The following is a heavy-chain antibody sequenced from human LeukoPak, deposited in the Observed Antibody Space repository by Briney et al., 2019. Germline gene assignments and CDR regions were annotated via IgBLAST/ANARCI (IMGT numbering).Heavy chain of an antibody. CDR2: VNHDTGNT. D-gene: IGHD3/OR15-3a*01. CDR1: GYSFTPFH. CDR3: ARRGLVAGIYDLVYGFDL. Sequence: ASVKVSCKAAGYSFTPFHMNWVRQAPGQGAEWMGWVNHDTGNTCFAQQCQGRVTITQHRSVTPVYMELSSLTPEDTAVYYCARRGLVAGIYDLVYGFDLWGQGTMVTVSS. J-gene: IGHJ3*01. V-gene: IGHV1-8*03.